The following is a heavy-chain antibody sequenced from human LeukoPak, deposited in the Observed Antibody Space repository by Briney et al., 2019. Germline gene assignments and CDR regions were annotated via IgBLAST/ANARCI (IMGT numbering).Heavy chain of an antibody. V-gene: IGHV3-23*01. CDR2: ISGSGGST. Sequence: PGGSLRLSCAASGFTFTGYAMNWVRQAPGRGLEWVSGISGSGGSTYYADSVKGRFTISRDNSKNTLDLQMNSLRAEDTAIYYCAKGPSSTGNYYLDYWGQGTLVTVAS. CDR1: GFTFTGYA. J-gene: IGHJ4*02. CDR3: AKGPSSTGNYYLDY. D-gene: IGHD1-7*01.